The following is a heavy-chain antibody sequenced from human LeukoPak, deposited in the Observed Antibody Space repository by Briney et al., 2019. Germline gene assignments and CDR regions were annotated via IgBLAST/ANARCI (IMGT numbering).Heavy chain of an antibody. Sequence: GGSLRLSCAASGFTLSSNYMSWGRQAPGKGLEWVSVIYSGGSTYYADSVKGRFTISRDNSKNTLYLQMNSLRAEDTAVYYCASMVRGGVDAFDIWGQGTMVTVSS. CDR2: IYSGGST. CDR3: ASMVRGGVDAFDI. D-gene: IGHD3-10*01. V-gene: IGHV3-53*01. CDR1: GFTLSSNY. J-gene: IGHJ3*02.